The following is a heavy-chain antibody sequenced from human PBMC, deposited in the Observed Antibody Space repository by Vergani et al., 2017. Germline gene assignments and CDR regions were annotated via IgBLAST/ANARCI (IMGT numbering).Heavy chain of an antibody. CDR3: AKDFGLEKYYFDY. J-gene: IGHJ4*02. CDR1: GFTFGDYA. D-gene: IGHD1-1*01. Sequence: EVQLVESEGGLVQPGRSLRLSCTASGFTFGDYAMSWFRQAPGKGLEWVGFIRSKAYGGTTEYAASVKGRFTISRDDSKSIAYLQMNSLKTEDTAVYYCAKDFGLEKYYFDYWGQGTLVTVSS. V-gene: IGHV3-49*03. CDR2: IRSKAYGGTT.